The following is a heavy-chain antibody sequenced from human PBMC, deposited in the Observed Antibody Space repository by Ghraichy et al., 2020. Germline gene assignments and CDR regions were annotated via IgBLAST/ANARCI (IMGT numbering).Heavy chain of an antibody. CDR1: GGSISSYY. V-gene: IGHV4-59*01. Sequence: SETLSLTCTVSGGSISSYYWSWIRQPAGKGLEWIGYIYYSGSTNYNPSLKSRVTISVDTSKNQFSLKLSSVTAADTAVNYCARAPSGGTAAGARYYYYMDVWGKGTTVTVSS. CDR3: ARAPSGGTAAGARYYYYMDV. J-gene: IGHJ6*03. D-gene: IGHD6-13*01. CDR2: IYYSGST.